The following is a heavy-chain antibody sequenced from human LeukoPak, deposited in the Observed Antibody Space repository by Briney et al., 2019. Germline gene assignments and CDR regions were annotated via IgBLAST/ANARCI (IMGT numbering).Heavy chain of an antibody. D-gene: IGHD3-9*01. Sequence: SETLSLTCAVYGGSFSGYYWSWIRQPPGKGLEWIGRIYTSGSTNYNPSLKSRVTISVDTSKNQFSLKLSSVTAADTAVYYCARATDLHYDILTGYLFFDYWGQGTLVTVSS. CDR3: ARATDLHYDILTGYLFFDY. CDR1: GGSFSGYY. V-gene: IGHV4-4*08. CDR2: IYTSGST. J-gene: IGHJ4*02.